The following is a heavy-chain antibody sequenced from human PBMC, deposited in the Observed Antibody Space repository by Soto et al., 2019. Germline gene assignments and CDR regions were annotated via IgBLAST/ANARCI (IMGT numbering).Heavy chain of an antibody. CDR3: ARMGDVPYYYYGLDV. D-gene: IGHD3-16*01. CDR2: ISGYNANT. V-gene: IGHV1-18*01. J-gene: IGHJ6*02. Sequence: QVQLVQSGAEVKKPGASVKVSCKASGYSFTRYGISWVRQAPGQGLEWMGWISGYNANTNYPENRQGRVTMTTDTSTSTAYMEVRNLISDDTAGYYCARMGDVPYYYYGLDVWGQGTTVTVSS. CDR1: GYSFTRYG.